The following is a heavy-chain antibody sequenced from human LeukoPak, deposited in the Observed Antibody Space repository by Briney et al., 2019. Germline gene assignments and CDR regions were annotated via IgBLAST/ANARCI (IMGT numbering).Heavy chain of an antibody. D-gene: IGHD3-10*01. V-gene: IGHV3-72*01. J-gene: IGHJ4*02. Sequence: GGSLRLSCAASGFTFRNLYMDWVRQAPGKGLEWVGRVRSEANYYTTDYATSVKGRFIISRDDSKNSLFLQMNSLKTEDTAVYYCTTTYYGSGSPSIWGQGTLVTVSS. CDR2: VRSEANYYTT. CDR3: TTTYYGSGSPSI. CDR1: GFTFRNLY.